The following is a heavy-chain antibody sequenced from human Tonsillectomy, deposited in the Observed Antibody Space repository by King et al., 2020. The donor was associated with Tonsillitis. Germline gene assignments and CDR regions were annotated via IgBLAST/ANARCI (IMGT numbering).Heavy chain of an antibody. V-gene: IGHV3-23*04. CDR1: GFTFSSYA. D-gene: IGHD6-19*01. J-gene: IGHJ3*02. Sequence: QLVESGGGLVHPGGSLRLSCAASGFTFSSYAMSWVRQAPGKGREWVSAISGSGGSTYYADSVKGRFTISRDNSKNTLYLQMNSLRAEDTAVYYCAKDDSSGGYGDDAFDIWGQGTMVTVSS. CDR2: ISGSGGST. CDR3: AKDDSSGGYGDDAFDI.